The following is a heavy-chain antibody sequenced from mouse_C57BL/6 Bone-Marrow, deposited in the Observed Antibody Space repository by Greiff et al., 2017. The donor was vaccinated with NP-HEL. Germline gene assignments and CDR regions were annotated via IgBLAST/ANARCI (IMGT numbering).Heavy chain of an antibody. Sequence: QVQLQQPGAELVMPGASVKLSCKASGYTFTSYWMHWVKQRPGQGLEWIGEIDPSDSYTNYTQKFKGKSTLTLDKSSSTAYMQLSSLTSEDSAVYYCARRTTVGPYYFDYWGQGTTLTVSS. CDR2: IDPSDSYT. CDR3: ARRTTVGPYYFDY. V-gene: IGHV1-69*01. J-gene: IGHJ2*01. CDR1: GYTFTSYW. D-gene: IGHD1-1*01.